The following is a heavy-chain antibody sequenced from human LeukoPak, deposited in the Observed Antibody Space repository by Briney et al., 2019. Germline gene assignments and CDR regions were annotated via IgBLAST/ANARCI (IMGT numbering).Heavy chain of an antibody. J-gene: IGHJ4*02. D-gene: IGHD3-10*01. CDR3: AKVGVLAGSKYFDY. V-gene: IGHV3-21*01. CDR1: GFTFISYT. CDR2: ISSSSSYI. Sequence: PGGSLRLSCAASGFTFISYTMSWVRQAPGKGLEWVSSISSSSSYIYYADSVKGRFTISRDNAKNSLYLQMNSLRAEDTAVYYCAKVGVLAGSKYFDYWGQGTLVTVSS.